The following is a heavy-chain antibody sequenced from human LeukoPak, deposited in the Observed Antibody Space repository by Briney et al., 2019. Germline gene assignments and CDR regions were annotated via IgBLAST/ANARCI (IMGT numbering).Heavy chain of an antibody. CDR2: IKQGGSEK. Sequence: PGGSLRLSCAASGFTFSDYYMSWVRQAPGKGLEWVANIKQGGSEKYYVDSVKGRFTISRDNAKNSLYLQMNSLRAEDTAVYYCARGPVRGDYDGYFDYWGQGTLVTVSS. D-gene: IGHD4-17*01. CDR1: GFTFSDYY. CDR3: ARGPVRGDYDGYFDY. V-gene: IGHV3-7*01. J-gene: IGHJ4*02.